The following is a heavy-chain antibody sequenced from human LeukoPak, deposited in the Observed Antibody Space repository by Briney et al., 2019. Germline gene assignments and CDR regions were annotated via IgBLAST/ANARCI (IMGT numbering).Heavy chain of an antibody. Sequence: PGGSLRLSCAASGFTFHGSWMNWVRQVPGKGLEWVANMDPSGTQKRYVDSVRGRFTISKDNSGTSFYLEMSSLTVDDTAIYYCAIWTSDNHWGQGTLVTVSS. CDR2: MDPSGTQK. CDR3: AIWTSDNH. V-gene: IGHV3-7*01. CDR1: GFTFHGSW. J-gene: IGHJ4*02. D-gene: IGHD1-1*01.